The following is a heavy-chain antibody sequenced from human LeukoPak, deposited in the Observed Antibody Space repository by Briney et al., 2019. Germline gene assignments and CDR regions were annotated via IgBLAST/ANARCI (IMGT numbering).Heavy chain of an antibody. V-gene: IGHV1-69*13. CDR2: IIPIFGTA. CDR1: GGTFSSYA. Sequence: GASVKVSCTASGGTFSSYAISWVRQAPGQGLEWMGGIIPIFGTANYAQKFQGRVTITADESTSTAYMELSSLRSEDTAVYYCAREGLPALVDAFDIWGQGTMVTVSS. D-gene: IGHD5-12*01. CDR3: AREGLPALVDAFDI. J-gene: IGHJ3*02.